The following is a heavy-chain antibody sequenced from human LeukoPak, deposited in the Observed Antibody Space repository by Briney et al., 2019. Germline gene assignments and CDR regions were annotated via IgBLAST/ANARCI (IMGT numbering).Heavy chain of an antibody. D-gene: IGHD5-18*01. CDR2: IYSGGST. Sequence: QPGGSLRLSCAASGFTVSSNYMSWVRQAPGKGLEWVSVIYSGGSTYYADSVKGRFTISRDNSKNTLYLQMNSLRAEDTAVYYCARIWDTAMGPFDYWGQGTLVTVSS. V-gene: IGHV3-53*01. CDR3: ARIWDTAMGPFDY. CDR1: GFTVSSNY. J-gene: IGHJ4*02.